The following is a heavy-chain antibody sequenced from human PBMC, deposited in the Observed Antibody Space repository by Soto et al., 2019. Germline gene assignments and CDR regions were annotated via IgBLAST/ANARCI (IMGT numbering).Heavy chain of an antibody. D-gene: IGHD3-22*01. CDR3: ARGADYDSSGYYYGMDV. CDR2: IIPIFGTA. Sequence: SVKVSCKASGGTFSSYAISWVRQAPGQGLEWMGGIIPIFGTANYAQKFQGRVTITADESTSTAYMELSSLRSEDTAVYYCARGADYDSSGYYYGMDVWGQGTTVTVSS. J-gene: IGHJ6*02. CDR1: GGTFSSYA. V-gene: IGHV1-69*13.